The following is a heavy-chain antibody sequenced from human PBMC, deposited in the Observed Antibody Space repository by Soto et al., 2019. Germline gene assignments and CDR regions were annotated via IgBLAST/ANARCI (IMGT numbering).Heavy chain of an antibody. J-gene: IGHJ3*02. D-gene: IGHD3-22*01. V-gene: IGHV3-23*01. Sequence: EVQLLESGGDLVQPGGALRLSCVASGFSFSDQAMTWVRQAPGKGLEWISGISASGGSIYYSDSVKGRFTISRDDYEIRLHLQMNNLRAEDTAVYFCAKVGPFFYDTTGRGSAFDIWGQGTMVTVSS. CDR3: AKVGPFFYDTTGRGSAFDI. CDR2: ISASGGSI. CDR1: GFSFSDQA.